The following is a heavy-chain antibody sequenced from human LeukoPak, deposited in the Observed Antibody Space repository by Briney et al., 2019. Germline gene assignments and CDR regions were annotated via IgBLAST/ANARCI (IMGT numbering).Heavy chain of an antibody. CDR2: ISSSGNTI. J-gene: IGHJ5*02. V-gene: IGHV3-48*03. CDR1: GFTFSIYE. Sequence: GGSLRLSFAASGFTFSIYEMNWVRQAPGKGLEWVSYISSSGNTIYYADSVKGRFTISRDNAKNSLYLQMNSLRAEDTAVYYCAREDGANWFDPWGQGTLVTVSS. CDR3: AREDGANWFDP.